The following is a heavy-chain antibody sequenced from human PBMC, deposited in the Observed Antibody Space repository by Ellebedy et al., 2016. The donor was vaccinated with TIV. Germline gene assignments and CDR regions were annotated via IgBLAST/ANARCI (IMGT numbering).Heavy chain of an antibody. CDR1: GFSLTTSGVG. D-gene: IGHD1-26*01. CDR3: AHKLGASVGFDY. J-gene: IGHJ4*02. CDR2: IYWDDDK. Sequence: SGPTLVXPTQTLTLTCTFSGFSLTTSGVGVGWIRQPPGKALEWLAFIYWDDDKRYNPFLKSRLTITKDTSKNQVVLTMTNMDPVDTATYYCAHKLGASVGFDYWGQGTLVTVSS. V-gene: IGHV2-5*02.